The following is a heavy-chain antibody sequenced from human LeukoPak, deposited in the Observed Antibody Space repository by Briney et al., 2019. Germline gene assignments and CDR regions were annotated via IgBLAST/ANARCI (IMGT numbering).Heavy chain of an antibody. CDR1: GFTFSSYS. Sequence: GGSLRLSCAASGFTFSSYSMNWVRQARGKGLEWVSSISSSSSYIYYADSVKGRFTISRGNAKNSLYLQMNSLRAEDTGVYYCARDVEYFDYWGQGTLVTVSS. CDR3: ARDVEYFDY. J-gene: IGHJ4*02. V-gene: IGHV3-21*01. CDR2: ISSSSSYI.